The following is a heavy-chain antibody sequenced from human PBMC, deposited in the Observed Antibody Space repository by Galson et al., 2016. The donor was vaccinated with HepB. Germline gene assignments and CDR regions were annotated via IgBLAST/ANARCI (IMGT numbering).Heavy chain of an antibody. CDR3: ATGLAVAGEYYSYYMDV. J-gene: IGHJ6*03. CDR1: SGSISSTEYY. D-gene: IGHD6-19*01. V-gene: IGHV4-39*01. CDR2: IYYSGNT. Sequence: SETLSLTCSVSSGSISSTEYYWGWIRQPPGRGLEWIGSIYYSGNTYYNPSLKSRVTISVDTSKNQFSLRLNSVTAADTAVYYCATGLAVAGEYYSYYMDVWGNGTTVTVSS.